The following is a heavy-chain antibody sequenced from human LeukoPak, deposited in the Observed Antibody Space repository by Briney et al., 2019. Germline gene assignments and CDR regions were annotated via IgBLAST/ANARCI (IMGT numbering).Heavy chain of an antibody. D-gene: IGHD3-22*01. CDR1: GYSFTSYW. CDR3: ARHRPIRYDSSGYYVDY. CDR2: IYPGDSDT. Sequence: GESLQISCKGSGYSFTSYWIGWVRQMPGKGLEWLGIIYPGDSDTRYSPSFQGQVTISADKSISTAYLQWSSLKASDTAMYYCARHRPIRYDSSGYYVDYWGQGTLVTVSS. J-gene: IGHJ4*02. V-gene: IGHV5-51*01.